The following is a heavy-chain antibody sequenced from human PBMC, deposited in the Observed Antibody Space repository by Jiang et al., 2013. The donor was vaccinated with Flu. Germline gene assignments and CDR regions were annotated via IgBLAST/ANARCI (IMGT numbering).Heavy chain of an antibody. V-gene: IGHV3-66*02. J-gene: IGHJ6*02. CDR3: ARDTGDPRWLRPYYGMDV. D-gene: IGHD5-12*01. Sequence: QLLESGGGLVQPGGSLRLSCAASGFTVSSNYMSWVRQAPGKGLEWVSVIYSGGSTYYADSVKGRFTISRDNSKNTLYLQMNSLRAEDTAVYYCARDTGDPRWLRPYYGMDVWGQGTTVTVSS. CDR1: GFTVSSNY. CDR2: IYSGGST.